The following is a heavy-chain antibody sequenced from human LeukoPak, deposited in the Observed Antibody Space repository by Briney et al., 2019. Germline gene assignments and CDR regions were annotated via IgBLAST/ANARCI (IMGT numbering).Heavy chain of an antibody. V-gene: IGHV3-21*01. Sequence: GGSLRLSCAASGFTFSSYSMNWVRQAPGKGLEWVSSISRSSSYIYYADSVKGRFTISRDNAKNSLYLQMNSLRAEDTAVYYCARDGDRYCSGGSCYYHYWGQGTLVTVSS. CDR1: GFTFSSYS. J-gene: IGHJ4*02. CDR3: ARDGDRYCSGGSCYYHY. CDR2: ISRSSSYI. D-gene: IGHD2-15*01.